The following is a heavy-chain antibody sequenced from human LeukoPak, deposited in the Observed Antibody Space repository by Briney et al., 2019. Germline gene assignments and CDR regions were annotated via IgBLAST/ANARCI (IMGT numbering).Heavy chain of an antibody. CDR2: ISYDGSNK. D-gene: IGHD6-19*01. Sequence: PGGSLRLSCAASGFTFSSYVMHWVRQAPGKGLEWVAVISYDGSNKYYADSVKGRFTISRDNSKNTLYLQMNSLRAEDTAVYYCAKTSDSYSSGWYGYSRSYFDYWGQGTLVTVSS. V-gene: IGHV3-30*18. CDR3: AKTSDSYSSGWYGYSRSYFDY. J-gene: IGHJ4*02. CDR1: GFTFSSYV.